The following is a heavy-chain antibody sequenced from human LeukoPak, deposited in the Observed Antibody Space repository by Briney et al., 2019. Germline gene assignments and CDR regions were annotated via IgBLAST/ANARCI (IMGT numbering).Heavy chain of an antibody. CDR2: ISSSSSYI. V-gene: IGHV3-21*01. CDR1: GFTFSSYS. J-gene: IGHJ6*04. CDR3: ARDLVDYYGSGSYPDLGV. D-gene: IGHD3-10*01. Sequence: GGSLRLSCAASGFTFSSYSMNWVRQAPGKGLEWVSSISSSSSYIYYADSVKGRFTISRDNAKNSLYLQMNRLRAEDTAVYYCARDLVDYYGSGSYPDLGVWGKGTTVTVSS.